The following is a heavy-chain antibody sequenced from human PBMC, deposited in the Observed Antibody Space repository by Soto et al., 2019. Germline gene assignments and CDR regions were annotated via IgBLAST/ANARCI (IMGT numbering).Heavy chain of an antibody. D-gene: IGHD2-2*01. J-gene: IGHJ4*02. CDR1: GFTFNNYA. CDR2: IGPGGDT. V-gene: IGHV3-23*01. CDR3: ANYQSPLRVFES. Sequence: PGGSLRLSCETSGFTFNNYAMSWVRQAPGKGLEWVSSIGPGGDTHYADSVKGRFAISRDNSRNMLSLQMNSLGAEDTAVYYCANYQSPLRVFESWGQGTLVTVSS.